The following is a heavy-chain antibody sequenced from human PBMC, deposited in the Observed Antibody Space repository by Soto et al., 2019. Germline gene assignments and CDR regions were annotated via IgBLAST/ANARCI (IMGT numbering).Heavy chain of an antibody. Sequence: EVQLVESGGGLLQPGGSLRLSGAASGFTFSNYWMNWVRQAPGKGLVWVSRINSDGSTTNYADSVKGRFTISRDNAKSTLHLQMNRLRADDTTVYYCARIDFWHGMDVWGQGTRVTVSS. CDR2: INSDGSTT. V-gene: IGHV3-74*01. CDR1: GFTFSNYW. J-gene: IGHJ6*02. CDR3: ARIDFWHGMDV. D-gene: IGHD3-3*01.